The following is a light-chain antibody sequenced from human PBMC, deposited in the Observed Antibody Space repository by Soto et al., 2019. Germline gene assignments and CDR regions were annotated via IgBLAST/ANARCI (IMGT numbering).Light chain of an antibody. Sequence: EIVMTQSPATLSVSPGERATLSCRASQSVSSNLAWYQQKPGQAPRLLIYGASTRATGIPARFSGSGSGTESTLTISSLQSEDVAVYYCQQYNNWSRTFGQGTKVEIK. CDR2: GAS. CDR1: QSVSSN. J-gene: IGKJ1*01. V-gene: IGKV3-15*01. CDR3: QQYNNWSRT.